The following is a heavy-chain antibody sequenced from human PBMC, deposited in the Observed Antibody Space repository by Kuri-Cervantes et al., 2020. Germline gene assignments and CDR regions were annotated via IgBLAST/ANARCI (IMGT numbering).Heavy chain of an antibody. V-gene: IGHV3-9*01. CDR2: ISWNSGNI. D-gene: IGHD3-10*01. J-gene: IGHJ4*02. CDR3: AKAFNYYGSGSCFDY. Sequence: GGSLRLSCAASGFTFDDYAMHWVRQAPGKGLEWVSGISWNSGNIGYADSVKGRFTISRDNSKNTLYLQMNSLRAEDTAVYYCAKAFNYYGSGSCFDYWGQGTLVTVSS. CDR1: GFTFDDYA.